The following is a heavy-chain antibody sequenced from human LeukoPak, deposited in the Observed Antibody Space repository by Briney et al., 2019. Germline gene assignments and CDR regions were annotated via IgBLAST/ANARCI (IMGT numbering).Heavy chain of an antibody. CDR1: GYTFTGYY. V-gene: IGHV1-2*02. D-gene: IGHD6-19*01. CDR3: ARGSFRDWYFYYYYGMDV. CDR2: INPNSGGT. J-gene: IGHJ6*02. Sequence: GASVKVSCKASGYTFTGYYMHWVRQAPGQGLEWMGWINPNSGGTNYAQKFQGRVTMTRDTSISTAYMELSRLRSGDTAVYYCARGSFRDWYFYYYYGMDVWGQGTTVTVSS.